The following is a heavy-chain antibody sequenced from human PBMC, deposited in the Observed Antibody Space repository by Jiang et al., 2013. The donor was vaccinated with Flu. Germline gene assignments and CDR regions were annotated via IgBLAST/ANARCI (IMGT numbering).Heavy chain of an antibody. CDR2: ISSSSSYI. V-gene: IGHV3-21*01. D-gene: IGHD5-12*01. CDR3: ARAPNIALEAFDI. Sequence: FSSYSMNWVRQAPGKGLEWVSSISSSSSYIYYADSVKGRFTISRDNAKNSLYLQMNSLRAEDTAVYYCARAPNIALEAFDIWGQGTMVTVSS. CDR1: FSSYS. J-gene: IGHJ3*02.